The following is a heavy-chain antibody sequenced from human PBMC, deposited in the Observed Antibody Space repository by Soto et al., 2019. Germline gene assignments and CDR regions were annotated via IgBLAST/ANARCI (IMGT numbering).Heavy chain of an antibody. Sequence: QVQLVQSGAEVKKPGASVKVSCKASGYTFTGYYMHWVRQVPGQGLEWMGWINPHSGGTNYAQKFQGWVTMTRDTSISTAYMEMSRLRSDDTAVYYCAREKAVVVTGSEYYYYGMDVWGQGTAVTVSS. J-gene: IGHJ6*02. CDR3: AREKAVVVTGSEYYYYGMDV. CDR2: INPHSGGT. CDR1: GYTFTGYY. V-gene: IGHV1-2*04. D-gene: IGHD2-21*02.